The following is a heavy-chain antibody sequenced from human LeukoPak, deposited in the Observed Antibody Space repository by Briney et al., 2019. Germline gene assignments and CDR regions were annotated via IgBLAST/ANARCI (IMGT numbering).Heavy chain of an antibody. J-gene: IGHJ4*02. CDR1: GGSISSYY. Sequence: PSETLSLTCTVSGGSISSYYWSWIRQPPGKGLEWIGNIYYSGSTNYNPSLKSRVTISVDTSKNQFSLKLSSVTAADTAVYYCARYRGASGYHFDYWGQGTLVTVSS. CDR3: ARYRGASGYHFDY. D-gene: IGHD5-12*01. CDR2: IYYSGST. V-gene: IGHV4-59*12.